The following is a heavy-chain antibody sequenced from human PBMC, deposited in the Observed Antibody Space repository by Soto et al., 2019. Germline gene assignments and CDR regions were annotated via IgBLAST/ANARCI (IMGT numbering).Heavy chain of an antibody. CDR1: GGSISSSSYY. Sequence: QLQLQESGPGLVKPSETLSLTCTVSGGSISSSSYYWGWIRQPPGKGLEWIGSIYYSGSTYYNPSLKSRATISVDTSKNQYSLKLSSVTAADTAVYYCARRCSGGSCYPGDDYWGQGTLVTVSS. V-gene: IGHV4-39*01. CDR2: IYYSGST. D-gene: IGHD2-15*01. CDR3: ARRCSGGSCYPGDDY. J-gene: IGHJ4*02.